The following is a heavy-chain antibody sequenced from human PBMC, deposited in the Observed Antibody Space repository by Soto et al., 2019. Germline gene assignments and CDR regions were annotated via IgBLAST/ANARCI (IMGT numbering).Heavy chain of an antibody. CDR2: INHSGST. V-gene: IGHV4-34*01. D-gene: IGHD6-6*01. CDR3: ARGVLYSSSSPYYYYYMDV. Sequence: QVQLQQWGAGLLKPSETLSLTCAVYGGSFSGYYWSWIRQPLGKGLEWIGEINHSGSTNYNPSLKSRVTISVDTSKNQFSLKLSSVTAADTAVYYCARGVLYSSSSPYYYYYMDVWGKGTTVTVSS. J-gene: IGHJ6*03. CDR1: GGSFSGYY.